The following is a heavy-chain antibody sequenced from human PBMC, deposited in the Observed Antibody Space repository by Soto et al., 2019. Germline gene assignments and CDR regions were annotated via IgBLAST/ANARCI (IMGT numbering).Heavy chain of an antibody. CDR2: INHSGST. CDR3: ARFFGIVVVPAARNNRFDP. CDR1: GGSFSGYY. D-gene: IGHD2-2*01. Sequence: PSETLSLTCAVYGGSFSGYYWSWIRQPPGKGLEWIGEINHSGSTNYNPSLKSRVTISVDTSKNQFSLKLSSVTAADTAVYYCARFFGIVVVPAARNNRFDPWCQGTLVTVPS. V-gene: IGHV4-34*01. J-gene: IGHJ5*02.